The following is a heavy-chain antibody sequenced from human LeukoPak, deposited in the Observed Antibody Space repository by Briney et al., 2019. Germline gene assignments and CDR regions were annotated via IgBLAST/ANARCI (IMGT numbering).Heavy chain of an antibody. D-gene: IGHD3-22*01. J-gene: IGHJ3*02. CDR1: GGSISSYY. Sequence: PSETLSLTCTVSGGSISSYYGSWIRQPPGKGLEWIGYIYYSGSTNYNPSLKSRVTISVDTSKNQFSLKLSSVTAADTAVYYCARVGYHDAFDIWGQGTMVTVSS. CDR2: IYYSGST. CDR3: ARVGYHDAFDI. V-gene: IGHV4-59*01.